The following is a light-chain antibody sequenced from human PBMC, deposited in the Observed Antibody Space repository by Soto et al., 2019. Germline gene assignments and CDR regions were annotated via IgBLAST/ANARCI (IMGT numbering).Light chain of an antibody. V-gene: IGKV3-15*01. J-gene: IGKJ1*01. CDR3: QQYNSWFRT. CDR1: QSIGGN. Sequence: EIVMTQSPATLSVSPGERATLSCRASQSIGGNLAWYQQKPGQAPRLLIYGASTRATGIPARFSGSGSGTEFTLTISSLQSEDFAIYYCQQYNSWFRTFGQGTKVEIK. CDR2: GAS.